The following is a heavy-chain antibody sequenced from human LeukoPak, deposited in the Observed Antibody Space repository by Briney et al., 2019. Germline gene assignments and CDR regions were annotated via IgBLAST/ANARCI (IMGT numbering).Heavy chain of an antibody. D-gene: IGHD3-3*01. J-gene: IGHJ3*02. V-gene: IGHV4-34*01. CDR3: ARVPSSCDFWSGYSRRIDVAFDI. Sequence: SETLSLTCAVYGGSFSGYYWSWIRQPPGKGLEWIGEINHSGSTNYNPSLKSRVTISVDTSKNQFSLKLSSVTAADTAVYYCARVPSSCDFWSGYSRRIDVAFDIWGQGTMVTVSS. CDR2: INHSGST. CDR1: GGSFSGYY.